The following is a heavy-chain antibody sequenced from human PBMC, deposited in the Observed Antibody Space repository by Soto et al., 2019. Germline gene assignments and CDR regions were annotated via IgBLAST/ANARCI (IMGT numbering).Heavy chain of an antibody. J-gene: IGHJ6*02. CDR2: INPKFGDT. V-gene: IGHV1-2*02. D-gene: IGHD3-10*02. CDR1: GYTFTAYH. Sequence: QVRLVQSGAEVKEPGDSVRVSCEASGYTFTAYHIHWVRQAPGQGLEWMGWINPKFGDTGYAQDFQGRVSMTSDMSISTVYMELSRLTSDDTAIYYCARNMDYYYGRGRGNGNGVWGQGTTVTVFS. CDR3: ARNMDYYYGRGRGNGNGV.